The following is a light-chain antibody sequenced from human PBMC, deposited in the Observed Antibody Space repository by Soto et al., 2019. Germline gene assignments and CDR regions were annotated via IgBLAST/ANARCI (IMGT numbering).Light chain of an antibody. CDR3: QSYDDNSVV. CDR1: SGGIASNH. CDR2: KNN. V-gene: IGLV6-57*04. J-gene: IGLJ2*01. Sequence: NFMLTQPHSVSESPGETVTISCTRSSGGIASNHVQWYQQRPGSAPTTVIYKNNQRPSGVPDRFSGSVDSSSNSASLTISGLKTEDEADYYCQSYDDNSVVFGGETKLTVL.